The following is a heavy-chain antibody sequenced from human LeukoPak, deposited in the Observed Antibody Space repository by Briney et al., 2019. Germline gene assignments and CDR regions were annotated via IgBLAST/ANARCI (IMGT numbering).Heavy chain of an antibody. D-gene: IGHD4-17*01. CDR3: AKDLWPPTTYGDYVPGDYYYYYGMDV. Sequence: GGSLRLSCAASGFTFSSYGMHWVRQAPGKGLEWVAVISYDGSNKYYADSVKGRFTISRDNFKNTLYLQMNSLRAEDTAVYYCAKDLWPPTTYGDYVPGDYYYYYGMDVWGQGTTVTVSS. V-gene: IGHV3-30*18. J-gene: IGHJ6*02. CDR1: GFTFSSYG. CDR2: ISYDGSNK.